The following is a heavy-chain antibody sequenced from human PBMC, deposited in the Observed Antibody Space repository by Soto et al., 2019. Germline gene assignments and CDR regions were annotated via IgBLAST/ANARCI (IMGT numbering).Heavy chain of an antibody. CDR2: ISAYNGDT. V-gene: IGHV1-18*01. Sequence: QVQVVQSGAEVEKPGASVKVSCKASGYTFTNYRISWVRQAPGQGLEWMGSISAYNGDTKYAQNFQGRFSMTTDTSTNTAYMELRSLRSDDTAVYYCAREIADSGTYQGNFDYWGQGTLVTVSS. CDR3: AREIADSGTYQGNFDY. D-gene: IGHD1-26*01. J-gene: IGHJ4*02. CDR1: GYTFTNYR.